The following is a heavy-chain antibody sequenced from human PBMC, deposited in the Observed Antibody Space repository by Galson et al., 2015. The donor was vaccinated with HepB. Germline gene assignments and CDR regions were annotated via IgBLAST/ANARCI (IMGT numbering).Heavy chain of an antibody. J-gene: IGHJ6*02. CDR2: IRSKRYGGST. CDR1: GFTFRDYA. V-gene: IGHV3-49*04. CDR3: TRGGDYGYGMDV. D-gene: IGHD2-15*01. Sequence: SLRLSCAASGFTFRDYAMSWVRQAPGKGLEWVGFIRSKRYGGSTEYAASVKGRFTISRDDSKSIVYLQMNSLKIEDTAVYYCTRGGDYGYGMDVWGQETTVTVSS.